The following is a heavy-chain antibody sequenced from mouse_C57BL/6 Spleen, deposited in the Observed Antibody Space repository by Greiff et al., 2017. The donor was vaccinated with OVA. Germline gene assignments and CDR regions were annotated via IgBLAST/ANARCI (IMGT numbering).Heavy chain of an antibody. V-gene: IGHV1-64*01. CDR1: GYTFTSYW. J-gene: IGHJ2*01. D-gene: IGHD1-1*01. CDR3: ARWSTTVVAPFGY. Sequence: QVQLKQPGAELVKPGASVKLSCKASGYTFTSYWMHWVKQRPGQGLEWIGMIHPNSGSTNYNEKFKSKATLTVDKSSSTAYMQLSSLTSEDSAVYYCARWSTTVVAPFGYWGQGTTLTVSS. CDR2: IHPNSGST.